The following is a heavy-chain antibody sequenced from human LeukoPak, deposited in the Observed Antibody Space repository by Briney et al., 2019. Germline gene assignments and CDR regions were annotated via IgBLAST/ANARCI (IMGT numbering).Heavy chain of an antibody. CDR3: ARAFGNVRGET. V-gene: IGHV4-34*01. J-gene: IGHJ4*02. Sequence: SETLSLTCAVYGGSLSGDYWSWIRQPPGKGLEWIAEINHSGDTNYNPSLESRVTISADTSKNQVSLKLRSATAADTAVYYCARAFGNVRGETWGQGTLVTVSS. CDR1: GGSLSGDY. D-gene: IGHD3-10*01. CDR2: INHSGDT.